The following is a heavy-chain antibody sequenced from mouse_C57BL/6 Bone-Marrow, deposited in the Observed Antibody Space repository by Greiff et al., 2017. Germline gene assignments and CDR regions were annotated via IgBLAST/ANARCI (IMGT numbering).Heavy chain of an antibody. V-gene: IGHV1-64*01. D-gene: IGHD1-1*01. CDR3: ARSVTTVASYYAMDY. Sequence: QVQLQQPGAELVKPGASVKLSCKASGYTFTSYWMHWVKQRPGQGLEWIGMIHPNSGSTNYNEKFKSKATLTVDTTSSTASMQLSSLTSEDSAVYDCARSVTTVASYYAMDYWGQGTSVTVSS. J-gene: IGHJ4*01. CDR2: IHPNSGST. CDR1: GYTFTSYW.